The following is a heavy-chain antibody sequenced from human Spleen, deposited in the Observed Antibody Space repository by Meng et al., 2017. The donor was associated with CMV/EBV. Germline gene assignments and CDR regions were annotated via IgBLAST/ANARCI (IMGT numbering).Heavy chain of an antibody. CDR2: IYPGDSDT. CDR3: ASPSFGYSSGDDAFDI. V-gene: IGHV5-51*01. D-gene: IGHD6-19*01. J-gene: IGHJ3*02. CDR1: GYSFTSYW. Sequence: GGSLRLSCKGSGYSFTSYWIAWVRQMPGKGLEWMGIIYPGDSDTTYSPSFQGQVTISADKSISTTYLQWSSLKASDTAMYYCASPSFGYSSGDDAFDIWGQGTMVTVSS.